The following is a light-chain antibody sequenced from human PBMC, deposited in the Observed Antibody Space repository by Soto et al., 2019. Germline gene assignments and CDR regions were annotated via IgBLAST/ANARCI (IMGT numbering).Light chain of an antibody. CDR3: LQHNSYPFT. J-gene: IGKJ3*01. CDR1: QGIRNY. Sequence: DVQMTQSPSALSASVGDRVTITCRASQGIRNYLGWYQQKPGKAPKRLIYAASSLQGGVPSKFSGSGSGTEFALTISSLQPEDFATYCCLQHNSYPFTFGPGTKVDI. CDR2: AAS. V-gene: IGKV1-17*01.